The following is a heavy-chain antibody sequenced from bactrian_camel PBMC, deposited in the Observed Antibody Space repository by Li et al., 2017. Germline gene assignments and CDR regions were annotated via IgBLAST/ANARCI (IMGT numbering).Heavy chain of an antibody. J-gene: IGHJ4*01. V-gene: IGHV3S26*01. CDR2: INGGGTS. Sequence: HVQLVESGGDSVQAGGSLRLSCAASLYTLSRYCVGWFRQAPGKEREGVANINGGGTSTYVESVKGRFTISKDSAQNALLLQMDSLKPEDTAMYYCAAMTPETVAPDRVPGFGFLEGRGTQVTVS. CDR1: LYTLSRYC. D-gene: IGHD5*01.